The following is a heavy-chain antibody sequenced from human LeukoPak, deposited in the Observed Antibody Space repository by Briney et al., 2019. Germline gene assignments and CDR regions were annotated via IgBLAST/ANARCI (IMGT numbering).Heavy chain of an antibody. Sequence: PGGSLRLSCAASGFTFTDYWMTWVRQAPGKGLEWVANINLDGSEKWYVDSVRGRFTISRDNARNSLYLQMNGPRADDTAVYYCARGAGTGNYYAYWGQGTLVTVSS. D-gene: IGHD1-1*01. V-gene: IGHV3-7*01. CDR2: INLDGSEK. CDR1: GFTFTDYW. J-gene: IGHJ4*02. CDR3: ARGAGTGNYYAY.